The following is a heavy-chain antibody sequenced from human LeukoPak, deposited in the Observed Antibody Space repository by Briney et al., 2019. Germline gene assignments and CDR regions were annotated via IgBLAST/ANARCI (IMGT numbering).Heavy chain of an antibody. Sequence: ASVKVSCKASGYTFTSYGINWVRQAPGQGLEWMGIINPSGGSTSYAQKFQGRVTMTRDTSTSTVYMELSSLRSEDTAVYYCARPPFGEDYGHFDYWGQGTLVTVSS. D-gene: IGHD3-10*01. CDR3: ARPPFGEDYGHFDY. CDR2: INPSGGST. V-gene: IGHV1-46*01. CDR1: GYTFTSYG. J-gene: IGHJ4*02.